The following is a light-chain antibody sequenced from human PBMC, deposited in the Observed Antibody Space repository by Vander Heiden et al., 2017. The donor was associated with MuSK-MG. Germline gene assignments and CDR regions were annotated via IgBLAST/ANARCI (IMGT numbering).Light chain of an antibody. CDR2: LDSEGRH. Sequence: QLVLTQSPSASASLGASVTLPCTLSSGHDSYAIAWHPQQPEKGPRYLMMLDSEGRHKKGDGSPDRFSGSSSGAERDLTISRLQSEDESDYYCQTWGTGGVVFGGGTKLTVL. J-gene: IGLJ2*01. V-gene: IGLV4-69*01. CDR1: SGHDSYA. CDR3: QTWGTGGVV.